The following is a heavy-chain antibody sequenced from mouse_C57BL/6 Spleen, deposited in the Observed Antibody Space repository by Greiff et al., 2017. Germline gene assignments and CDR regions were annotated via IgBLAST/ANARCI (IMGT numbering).Heavy chain of an antibody. Sequence: VKLQESGAELVKPGASVKISCKASGYAFSSYWMNWVKQRPGKGLEWIGQIYPGDGATNYNGKFKGKATLTADKSSSTAYMQLSSLTSEDSAVYFCARIITTVVATECDFDVWGTGTTVTVSS. V-gene: IGHV1-80*01. CDR1: GYAFSSYW. J-gene: IGHJ1*03. D-gene: IGHD1-1*01. CDR2: IYPGDGAT. CDR3: ARIITTVVATECDFDV.